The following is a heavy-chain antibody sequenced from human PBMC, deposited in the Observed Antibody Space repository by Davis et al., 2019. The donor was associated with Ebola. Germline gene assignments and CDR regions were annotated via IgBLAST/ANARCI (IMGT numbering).Heavy chain of an antibody. CDR3: ARETNSRLLYNWFDP. CDR2: ISSSGSTI. CDR1: GFTFSSYE. D-gene: IGHD2-21*01. Sequence: GESLKISCAASGFTFSSYEMNWVRQAPGKGLEWVSYISSSGSTIYYADSVKGRFTISRDNAKNSLYLQMNSLRDEDTAVYYCARETNSRLLYNWFDPWGQGTLVTVSS. V-gene: IGHV3-48*03. J-gene: IGHJ5*02.